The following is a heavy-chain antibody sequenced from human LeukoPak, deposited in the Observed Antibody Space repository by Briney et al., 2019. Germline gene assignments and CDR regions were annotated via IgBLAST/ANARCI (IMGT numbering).Heavy chain of an antibody. V-gene: IGHV3-23*01. D-gene: IGHD6-19*01. CDR3: AKGGWSSYFDY. J-gene: IGHJ4*02. CDR2: TSGGGVNT. Sequence: GGSLRLSCAASGFSFREYAMTWVRQTPGKGLQWVSTTSGGGVNTKYADSVMGRFTTSRDNFKNTLYLQMNNLRAEDTAVYYCAKGGWSSYFDYWGQGTLVSVSS. CDR1: GFSFREYA.